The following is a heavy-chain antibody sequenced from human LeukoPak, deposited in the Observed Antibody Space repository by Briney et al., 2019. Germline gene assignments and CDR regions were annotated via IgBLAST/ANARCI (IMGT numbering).Heavy chain of an antibody. D-gene: IGHD4-17*01. Sequence: SVKVSCKASGGTFSSYAISWVRRASGQGLEWMGGIIPIFGTANYAQKFQGRVTITTDESTSTAYMELSSLRSEDTAVYYCARDYGDYSGDWFDPWGQGTLVTVSS. CDR1: GGTFSSYA. CDR2: IIPIFGTA. J-gene: IGHJ5*02. CDR3: ARDYGDYSGDWFDP. V-gene: IGHV1-69*05.